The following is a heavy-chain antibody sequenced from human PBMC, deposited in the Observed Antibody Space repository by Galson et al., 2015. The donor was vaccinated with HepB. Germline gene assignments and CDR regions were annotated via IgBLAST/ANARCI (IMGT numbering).Heavy chain of an antibody. CDR3: ARLSMIRTIMRGGFDS. CDR1: GFTSNVYW. Sequence: SLRLSCAVSGFTSNVYWVNWVRQAPGKGLEWVASIKRDGNDKFYVDSVRGRFTISRDNTKKSVYLQMNSLRVEDTAVYYCARLSMIRTIMRGGFDSWGQGTPVTVSS. CDR2: IKRDGNDK. D-gene: IGHD3-10*01. V-gene: IGHV3-7*01. J-gene: IGHJ5*01.